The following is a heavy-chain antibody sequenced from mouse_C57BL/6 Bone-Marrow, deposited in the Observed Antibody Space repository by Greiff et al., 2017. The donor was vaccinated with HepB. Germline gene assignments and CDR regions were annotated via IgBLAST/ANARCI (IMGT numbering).Heavy chain of an antibody. CDR2: FYPGSGSI. CDR1: GYTFTEYT. Sequence: QVQLQQSGAELVKPGASVKLSCKASGYTFTEYTIHWVKQRSGQGLEWIGWFYPGSGSIKYNEKSKDKATLTADKSSSTVYMELSRLTSEDSAVYFCARHDLPYYYGSSYGAMDYWGQGTSVTVSS. V-gene: IGHV1-62-2*01. D-gene: IGHD1-1*01. CDR3: ARHDLPYYYGSSYGAMDY. J-gene: IGHJ4*01.